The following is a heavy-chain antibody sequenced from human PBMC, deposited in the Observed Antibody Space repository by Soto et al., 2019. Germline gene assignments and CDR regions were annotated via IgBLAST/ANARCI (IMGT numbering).Heavy chain of an antibody. CDR2: INPNSGGT. CDR3: ATDGSRSNDIFDY. V-gene: IGHV1-2*04. CDR1: GYIFGAFY. D-gene: IGHD3-9*01. Sequence: QVQLVQSGAEVKNPGASVKVSCKASGYIFGAFYIHWVRQAPGQGLEWMGWINPNSGGTNYAQKFKGWVTMTSDTSISTVYMALSRLKSCGKGVYYCATDGSRSNDIFDYCGQGTLVAVSS. J-gene: IGHJ4*02.